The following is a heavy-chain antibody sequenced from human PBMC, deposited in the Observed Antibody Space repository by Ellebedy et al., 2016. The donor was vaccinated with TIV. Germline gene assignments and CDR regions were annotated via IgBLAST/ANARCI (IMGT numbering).Heavy chain of an antibody. V-gene: IGHV3-23*01. D-gene: IGHD6-19*01. Sequence: GGSLRLXXAASGFTFSSYAMSWVRQAPGKGLEWVSAISGSGGSTYYADSVKGRFTISRDNSKNTLYLQMNSLRAEDTAVYYCARERGYSSGFYAFDIWGQGTMVTVSS. CDR1: GFTFSSYA. CDR3: ARERGYSSGFYAFDI. CDR2: ISGSGGST. J-gene: IGHJ3*02.